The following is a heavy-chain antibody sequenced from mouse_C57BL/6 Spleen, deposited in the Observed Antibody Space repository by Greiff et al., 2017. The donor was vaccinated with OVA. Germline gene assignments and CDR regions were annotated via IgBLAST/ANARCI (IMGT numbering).Heavy chain of an antibody. D-gene: IGHD2-4*01. CDR2: IYPGDGDT. J-gene: IGHJ3*01. CDR3: ALYYDYDGGFAY. Sequence: VKLVESGPELVKPGASVKISCKASGYAFSSSWMNWVKQRPGKGLEWIGRIYPGDGDTNYNGKFKGKATLTADKSSSTAYMQLSSLTSEDSAVYFCALYYDYDGGFAYWGQGTLVTVSA. CDR1: GYAFSSSW. V-gene: IGHV1-82*01.